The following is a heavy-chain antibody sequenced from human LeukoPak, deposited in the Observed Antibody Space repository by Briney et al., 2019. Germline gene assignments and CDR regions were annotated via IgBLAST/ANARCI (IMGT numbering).Heavy chain of an antibody. Sequence: PSETLSLTCTVSGGSISSYYWSWIRQPPGKGLELIGYIYYSGSTNYNPSLKSRVTISVDTSKNQFSLKLSSVTAADTAVYYCARHRPRYYYYGMDVWGQGTTVTVSS. CDR3: ARHRPRYYYYGMDV. V-gene: IGHV4-59*08. CDR2: IYYSGST. CDR1: GGSISSYY. J-gene: IGHJ6*02.